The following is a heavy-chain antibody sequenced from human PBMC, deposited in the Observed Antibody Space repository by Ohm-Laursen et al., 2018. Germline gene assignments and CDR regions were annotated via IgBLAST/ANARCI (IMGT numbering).Heavy chain of an antibody. J-gene: IGHJ4*02. CDR2: INHSGST. Sequence: SLRLSCAASGFTFSSYGMNWVRQPPGKGLEWIGEINHSGSTNYNPSLKSRVTISVDTSKNQFSLKLSSVTAADTAVHYCASGHYGDLKYFDYWGQGTLVTVSS. D-gene: IGHD4-17*01. V-gene: IGHV4-34*01. CDR1: GFTFSSYG. CDR3: ASGHYGDLKYFDY.